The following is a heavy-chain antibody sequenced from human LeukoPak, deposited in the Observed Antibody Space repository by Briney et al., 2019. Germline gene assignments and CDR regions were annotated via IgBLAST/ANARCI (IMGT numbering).Heavy chain of an antibody. CDR1: GFTFSSYA. CDR3: ARDLGIAVAGTPGAPVYYFDY. Sequence: GGSLRLSCAASGFTFSSYAMHWVRQAPGKGLEWVAVISYDGSNKYYADSVKGRFTISRDNAKNSLYLQMNSLRAEDTAVYYCARDLGIAVAGTPGAPVYYFDYWGQGTLVTVSS. D-gene: IGHD6-19*01. J-gene: IGHJ4*02. CDR2: ISYDGSNK. V-gene: IGHV3-30*04.